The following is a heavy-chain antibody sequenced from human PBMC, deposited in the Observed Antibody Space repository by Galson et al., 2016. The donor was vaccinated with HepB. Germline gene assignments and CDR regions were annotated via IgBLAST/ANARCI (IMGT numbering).Heavy chain of an antibody. Sequence: ATLSLTCAVSGGSISTDNWWSWVRQSPGKGLEWIGQVYHGGGTHYHPSLESRVSMSVDKSKNQFSLRLTSMTAADTALYYCARIGEYSSSWYTAYDIWGRGTMVTVSS. CDR1: GGSISTDNW. J-gene: IGHJ3*02. V-gene: IGHV4-4*02. D-gene: IGHD6-13*01. CDR3: ARIGEYSSSWYTAYDI. CDR2: VYHGGGT.